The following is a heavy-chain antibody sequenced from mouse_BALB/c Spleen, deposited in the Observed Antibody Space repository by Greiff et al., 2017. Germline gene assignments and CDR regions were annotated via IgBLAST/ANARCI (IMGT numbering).Heavy chain of an antibody. V-gene: IGHV5-6*01. Sequence: EVQGVESGGDLVKPGGSLKLSCAASGFTFSSYGMSWVRQTPDKRLEWVATISSGGSYTYYPDSVKGRFTISRDNAKNTLYLQMSSLKSEDTAMYYCARYDVYWYFDVWGAGTTGNVSS. D-gene: IGHD2-14*01. J-gene: IGHJ1*01. CDR2: ISSGGSYT. CDR3: ARYDVYWYFDV. CDR1: GFTFSSYG.